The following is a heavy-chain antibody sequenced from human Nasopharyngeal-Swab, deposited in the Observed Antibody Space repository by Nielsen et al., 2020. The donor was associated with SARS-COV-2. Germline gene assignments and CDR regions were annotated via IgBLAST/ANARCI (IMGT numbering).Heavy chain of an antibody. V-gene: IGHV3-21*01. J-gene: IGHJ4*02. CDR3: ARARGGRYFDPFDY. CDR2: ISSSSSYI. CDR1: GFTFSSYI. Sequence: GESLKISCAASGFTFSSYIMNWGRQPRGKGLEWFSSISSSSSYIYYADSVPGRFNISRDNSKNTLYLQMNSLRADDTAGYYCARARGGRYFDPFDYWGKGSLVTVSS. D-gene: IGHD3-9*01.